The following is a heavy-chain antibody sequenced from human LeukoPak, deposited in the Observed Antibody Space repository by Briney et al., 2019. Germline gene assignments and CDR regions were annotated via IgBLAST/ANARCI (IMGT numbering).Heavy chain of an antibody. CDR2: IYYNGNT. Sequence: PSETLSLTCSVSGGSISNNSYYWGWLRQPPGKGLGWIGSIYYNGNTYYDPSLKSRVTISVDTSKNQLSLKLSSVTAADTAVYYCAGYYYGSGSYSTFDYWGQGTLVTVSS. J-gene: IGHJ4*02. V-gene: IGHV4-39*01. CDR1: GGSISNNSYY. D-gene: IGHD3-10*01. CDR3: AGYYYGSGSYSTFDY.